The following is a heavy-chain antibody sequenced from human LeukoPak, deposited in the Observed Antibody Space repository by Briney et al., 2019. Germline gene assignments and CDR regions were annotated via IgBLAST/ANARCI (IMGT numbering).Heavy chain of an antibody. CDR2: ISWNSGSI. D-gene: IGHD1-26*01. CDR1: GFTFDDYA. V-gene: IGHV3-9*01. CDR3: ARRKFSGSYSSYYYYYYMDV. J-gene: IGHJ6*03. Sequence: GRSLRLSCAASGFTFDDYAMHWVRQAPGKGLEWVSGISWNSGSIGYADSVKGRFTISRDNAKNSLYLQMNSLRAEDTAVYYCARRKFSGSYSSYYYYYYMDVWGKGTTVTVSS.